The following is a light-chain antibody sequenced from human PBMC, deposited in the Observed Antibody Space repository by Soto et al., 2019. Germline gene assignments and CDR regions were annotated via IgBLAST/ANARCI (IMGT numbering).Light chain of an antibody. CDR2: DAT. Sequence: MTQSPASLSVSPGERATLSCRASQAVRNNLGWYQQKPGQPPRLLIYDATTRATGIPSRFSGSGSGTQFTLTISSLQSEDFAVYYCQQYNNLSLTFGGGTKVDLK. J-gene: IGKJ4*01. CDR1: QAVRNN. V-gene: IGKV3D-15*01. CDR3: QQYNNLSLT.